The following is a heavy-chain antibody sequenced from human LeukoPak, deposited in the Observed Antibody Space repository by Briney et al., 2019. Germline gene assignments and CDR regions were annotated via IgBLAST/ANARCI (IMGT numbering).Heavy chain of an antibody. CDR3: ASMQSPPQYAPSNYYYYYYMDV. Sequence: SETLSLTCTVSGGSISSSSYYWGWIRQPPGKGLAWIGSIYYSGSTYHNPSLKSRVTISVDTSKNQFSLKLSSVTAADTAVYYCASMQSPPQYAPSNYYYYYYMDVWGKGTTVTVSS. CDR1: GGSISSSSYY. J-gene: IGHJ6*03. D-gene: IGHD2-2*01. V-gene: IGHV4-39*01. CDR2: IYYSGST.